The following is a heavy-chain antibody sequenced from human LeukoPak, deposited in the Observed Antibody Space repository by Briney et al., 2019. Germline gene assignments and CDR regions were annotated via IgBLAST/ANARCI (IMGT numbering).Heavy chain of an antibody. D-gene: IGHD3-22*01. CDR1: GGSISSSNCY. Sequence: SETLSLTCTVSGGSISSSNCYWGWIRQPPGKGLEWIGSIYYSGGTYYNASLKSRVTISIDTSKNQFSLKLSSVTAADTAVYYCARLYDSSAYHADHFDYWGQGTLVTVSS. CDR2: IYYSGGT. V-gene: IGHV4-39*01. CDR3: ARLYDSSAYHADHFDY. J-gene: IGHJ4*02.